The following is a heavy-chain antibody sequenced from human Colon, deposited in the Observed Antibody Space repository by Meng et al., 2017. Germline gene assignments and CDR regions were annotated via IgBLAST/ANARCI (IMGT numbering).Heavy chain of an antibody. CDR3: AKGYNSGSGSYYGHFDS. D-gene: IGHD3-10*01. V-gene: IGHV3-23*01. CDR1: GFTFRSYA. CDR2: ISDSGGGT. Sequence: GESLKISCAASGFTFRSYAMTWVRQAPGKGLEWVSTISDSGGGTHYADSVKGRFTISRDNSKNTLYLQMNSLTAEDTAVYYCAKGYNSGSGSYYGHFDSWGQGTLVTVSS. J-gene: IGHJ4*02.